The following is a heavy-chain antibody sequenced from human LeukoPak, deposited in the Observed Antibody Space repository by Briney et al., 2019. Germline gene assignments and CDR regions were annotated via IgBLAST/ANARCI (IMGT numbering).Heavy chain of an antibody. D-gene: IGHD2-8*01. J-gene: IGHJ4*02. Sequence: GESLRLSCAASGFTFSTYSMTWVRQAPGKGLEWVGRIKSKTDGGTTDYAAPVKGRFTISRDDSKNTLYLQMNSLKTEDTAVYYCTTDPLYTTTGDYWGQGTLVTVSS. CDR2: IKSKTDGGTT. CDR1: GFTFSTYS. CDR3: TTDPLYTTTGDY. V-gene: IGHV3-15*01.